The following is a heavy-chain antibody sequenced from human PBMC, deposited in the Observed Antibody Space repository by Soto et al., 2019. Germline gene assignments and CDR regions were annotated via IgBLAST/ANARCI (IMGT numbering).Heavy chain of an antibody. D-gene: IGHD3-22*01. CDR3: ARVPADYYDSSGYGMDV. V-gene: IGHV4-39*07. J-gene: IGHJ6*02. CDR1: GGSISSSSYY. Sequence: PSETLSLTCTVSGGSISSSSYYWGWIRQPPGKGLEWIGSIYYSGSTNYNPSLKSRVTISVDTSKNQFSLKLSSVTAADTAVYYCARVPADYYDSSGYGMDVWGQGTTVTVSS. CDR2: IYYSGST.